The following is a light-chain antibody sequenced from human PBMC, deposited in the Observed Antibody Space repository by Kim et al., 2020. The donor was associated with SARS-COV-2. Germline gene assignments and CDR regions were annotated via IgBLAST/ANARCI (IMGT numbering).Light chain of an antibody. CDR2: KAS. CDR3: QQYKTEPWT. J-gene: IGKJ1*01. V-gene: IGKV1-5*03. Sequence: DIQMTQSPSTLSASVGDRVTITCRATQSISIWLAWYEQKLGKVPKLLIYKASVLESGVPSRFSGSGSGTEFSLTISSLQPDDFATYYCQQYKTEPWTFGQGTKVDIK. CDR1: QSISIW.